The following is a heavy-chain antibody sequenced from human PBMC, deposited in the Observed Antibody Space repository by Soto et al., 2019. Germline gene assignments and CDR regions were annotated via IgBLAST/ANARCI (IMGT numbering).Heavy chain of an antibody. CDR3: GKGKELGVVRYGLDA. D-gene: IGHD3-3*01. CDR1: GFSVKRYW. V-gene: IGHV3-74*01. CDR2: FGGDENYT. J-gene: IGHJ6*02. Sequence: GGSLRLSCGASGFSVKRYWMHWVRQAPGKGLVWLSRFGGDENYTDYADSVRGRFTISRDIAKNTIYLQMNSLRAEETAVYYCGKGKELGVVRYGLDAWGQGTTVTVSS.